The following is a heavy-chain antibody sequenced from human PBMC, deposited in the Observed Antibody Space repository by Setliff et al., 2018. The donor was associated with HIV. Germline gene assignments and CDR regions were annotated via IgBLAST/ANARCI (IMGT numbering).Heavy chain of an antibody. CDR3: ARDYYDDTYYSPGIYYLYYMDV. V-gene: IGHV4-59*01. CDR2: ISYSGST. Sequence: SETLSLTCTVSGGSIGSYYWSWIRQPPGKGLEWIGYISYSGSTNYNPSLKSRVTLSVKTSKNQFSLKLNSVTAADTAVYYCARDYYDDTYYSPGIYYLYYMDVWGKGTTVNVSS. J-gene: IGHJ6*03. D-gene: IGHD3-10*01. CDR1: GGSIGSYY.